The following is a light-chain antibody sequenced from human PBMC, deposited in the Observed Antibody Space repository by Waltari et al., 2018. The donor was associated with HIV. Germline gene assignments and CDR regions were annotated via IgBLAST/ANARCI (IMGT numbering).Light chain of an antibody. V-gene: IGLV2-11*01. CDR3: CSYAGSDTFVL. CDR2: DVS. CDR1: SSDVGAYDY. J-gene: IGLJ2*01. Sequence: QSALTQPASVSGSPGQSVSISCTGTSSDVGAYDYVSWYQQHPGNAPKLMIFDVSKRPSGVPDRFSGSKSDNTASLTISGLQAEDEADYYCCSYAGSDTFVLFGGGTKLTIL.